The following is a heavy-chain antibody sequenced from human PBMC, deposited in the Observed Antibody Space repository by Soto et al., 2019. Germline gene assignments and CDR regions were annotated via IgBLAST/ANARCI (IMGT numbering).Heavy chain of an antibody. V-gene: IGHV1-3*01. J-gene: IGHJ4*02. D-gene: IGHD2-15*01. CDR3: ARDLFCSGGSCSAPLDY. CDR1: GYIFTTHA. CDR2: INAGNGHT. Sequence: ASVKVSCKASGYIFTTHAMHWVRQAPGQRLEWMGWINAGNGHTKYSQKFQGRVTIIRDTSATTAYLELSSLRSEDTAVYYCARDLFCSGGSCSAPLDYWGLGTLVTVSS.